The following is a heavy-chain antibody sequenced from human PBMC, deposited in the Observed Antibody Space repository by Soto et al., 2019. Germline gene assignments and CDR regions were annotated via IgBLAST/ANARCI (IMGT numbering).Heavy chain of an antibody. Sequence: QVQLQESGPGLVKPSETLSLTCTVSVSGGSVSTGVHYWSWIRQPPGKGLEWIGYIYYSGSTNSNPALMSRVTISVDTSKNQFSLKLNSVTAAATAVYYCARGYYTSWYWFDRWGRGTLVTVSS. CDR3: ARGYYTSWYWFDR. J-gene: IGHJ2*01. D-gene: IGHD6-13*01. CDR1: GGSVSTGVHY. CDR2: IYYSGST. V-gene: IGHV4-61*08.